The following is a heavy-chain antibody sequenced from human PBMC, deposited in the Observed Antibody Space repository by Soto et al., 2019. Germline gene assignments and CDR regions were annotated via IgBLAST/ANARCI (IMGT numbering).Heavy chain of an antibody. J-gene: IGHJ3*01. CDR3: AHLMITYGGVVAEDAFDY. V-gene: IGHV2-5*02. D-gene: IGHD3-16*02. Sequence: QITLKESGPTLVRPTQPLTLTCSFSGFSLSTETAGVAWIRQPPGKALEWLAVIYWDHDRRYSESLETRLSIFKDTTKNLVVLTMTNVDPVDTATYYCAHLMITYGGVVAEDAFDYWGQGIMVTV. CDR2: IYWDHDR. CDR1: GFSLSTETAG.